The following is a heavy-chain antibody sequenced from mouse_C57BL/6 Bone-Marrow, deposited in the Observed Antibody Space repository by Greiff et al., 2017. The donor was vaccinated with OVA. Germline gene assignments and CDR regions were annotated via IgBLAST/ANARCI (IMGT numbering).Heavy chain of an antibody. CDR2: IYPSDSET. Sequence: QVQLQQPGAELVRPGSSVKLSCKASGYTFTSYWMDWVKQRPGQGLEWIGNIYPSDSETHYNLKFKDKATLTVDKSSSTAYMQLCSLTSEDSAVYYCARELRYYFDYWGQGATLTVSS. CDR3: ARELRYYFDY. J-gene: IGHJ2*01. V-gene: IGHV1-61*01. D-gene: IGHD1-1*01. CDR1: GYTFTSYW.